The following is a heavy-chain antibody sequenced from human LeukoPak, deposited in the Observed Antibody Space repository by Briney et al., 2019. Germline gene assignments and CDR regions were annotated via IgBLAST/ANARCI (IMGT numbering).Heavy chain of an antibody. Sequence: GGTLRLSCAASGFIFSNYGMSWVRQAPGKGLEWVSGIRGNADTTYYADSVKGRFSIFRDNSKNMLYLQMNSLRVEDTAVYYCAKGHADSSGYFYFDSWGQGTLVTVPS. V-gene: IGHV3-23*01. J-gene: IGHJ4*02. CDR1: GFIFSNYG. D-gene: IGHD3-22*01. CDR2: IRGNADTT. CDR3: AKGHADSSGYFYFDS.